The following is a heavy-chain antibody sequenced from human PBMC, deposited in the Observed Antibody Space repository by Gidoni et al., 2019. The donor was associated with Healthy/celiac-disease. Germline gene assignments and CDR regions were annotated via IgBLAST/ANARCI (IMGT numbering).Heavy chain of an antibody. CDR2: ISWNSGSI. CDR3: AKDKKEYYYDSSGYVSAFDI. J-gene: IGHJ3*02. CDR1: GFTFDDYA. D-gene: IGHD3-22*01. V-gene: IGHV3-9*01. Sequence: EVQLVESGGGLVQPGRSLRLSCSASGFTFDDYAMHWVRHAPGKGLEWVSGISWNSGSIGYADSVKGRFTISRDNAKNSLYLQMNSLRAEDTALYYCAKDKKEYYYDSSGYVSAFDIWGQGTMVTVSS.